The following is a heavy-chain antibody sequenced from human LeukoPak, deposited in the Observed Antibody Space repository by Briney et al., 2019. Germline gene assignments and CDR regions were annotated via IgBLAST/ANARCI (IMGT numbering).Heavy chain of an antibody. J-gene: IGHJ4*02. D-gene: IGHD2-21*02. CDR2: ISYDGSNK. CDR3: ARDLAGVTDY. CDR1: GFTFSDYN. Sequence: GGSLRLSCAASGFTFSDYNIRWIRQAPGKGLEWVAVISYDGSNKYYADSVKGRFTISRDNSKNTLYLQMNSLRAEDTAVYYCARDLAGVTDYWGQGTLVTVSS. V-gene: IGHV3-30*03.